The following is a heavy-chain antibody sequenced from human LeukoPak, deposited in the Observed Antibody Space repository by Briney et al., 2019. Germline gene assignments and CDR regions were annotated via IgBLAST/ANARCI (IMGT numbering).Heavy chain of an antibody. CDR1: GYTFTGYG. Sequence: ASVKVSCKASGYTFTGYGMSWVRQAPGQGLEWMGWTSPYNGNTNYAQKFQGRVTMTSDTSTSTAYMELRSLRSDDTAVYYCAGDFDWLTPGEEYYFDYWGQGTLVTVSS. CDR3: AGDFDWLTPGEEYYFDY. CDR2: TSPYNGNT. J-gene: IGHJ4*02. V-gene: IGHV1-18*01. D-gene: IGHD3-9*01.